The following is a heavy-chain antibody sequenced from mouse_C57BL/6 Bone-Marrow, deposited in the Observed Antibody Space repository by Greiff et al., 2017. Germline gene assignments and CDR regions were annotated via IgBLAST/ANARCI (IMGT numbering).Heavy chain of an antibody. Sequence: VQLQQSGPELVKPGASVKISCKASGYTFTDYYMNWVKQSHGKSLEWIGDINPNNGGTSYNQKFKGKATLTVDKSSSTAYMELRSLTSEDSAVYYCATRFFFAYWGQGTLVTVSA. CDR3: ATRFFFAY. V-gene: IGHV1-26*01. CDR1: GYTFTDYY. CDR2: INPNNGGT. J-gene: IGHJ3*01.